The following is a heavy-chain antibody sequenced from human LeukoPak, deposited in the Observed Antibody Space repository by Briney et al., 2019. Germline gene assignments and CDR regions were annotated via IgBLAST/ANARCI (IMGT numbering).Heavy chain of an antibody. Sequence: SETLSLTCSVSGASISNYYWAWIRQPAGRGLEWIGRIHGTGVTKYNPSLESRVTMSVDTSKNHLSLKVTSMTAADAAVYYCAREFSTNWFDPWGQGTLVTVSS. CDR1: GASISNYY. J-gene: IGHJ5*02. CDR2: IHGTGVT. CDR3: AREFSTNWFDP. V-gene: IGHV4-4*07.